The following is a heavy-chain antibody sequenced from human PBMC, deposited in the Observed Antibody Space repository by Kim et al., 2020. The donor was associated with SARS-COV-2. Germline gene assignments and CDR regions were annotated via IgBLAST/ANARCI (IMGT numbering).Heavy chain of an antibody. J-gene: IGHJ6*02. Sequence: ASVKVSCKASGYTFTSYGISWVRQAPGQGLEWMGWISAYNGNTNYAQKLQGIVTMTTDTSTSTAYMELRSLRSDDTAVYYCAGGIVVVPAVTKTYYYYYGMDVWGQGTTVTVSS. D-gene: IGHD2-2*01. V-gene: IGHV1-18*04. CDR1: GYTFTSYG. CDR3: AGGIVVVPAVTKTYYYYYGMDV. CDR2: ISAYNGNT.